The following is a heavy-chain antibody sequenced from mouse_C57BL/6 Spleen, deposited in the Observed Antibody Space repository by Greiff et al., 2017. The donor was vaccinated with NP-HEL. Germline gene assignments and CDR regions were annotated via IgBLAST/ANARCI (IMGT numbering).Heavy chain of an antibody. Sequence: QVQLQQPGAELVRPGTSVKLSCKASGYTFTSYWMHWVKQRPGQGLEWIGVIDPSDSYTNYNQKFKGKATLTVDTSSSTAYMQLSSLTSEDSAVYYCARSSYDYDEGFDYWGQGTTLTVSS. D-gene: IGHD2-4*01. J-gene: IGHJ2*01. CDR3: ARSSYDYDEGFDY. V-gene: IGHV1-59*01. CDR2: IDPSDSYT. CDR1: GYTFTSYW.